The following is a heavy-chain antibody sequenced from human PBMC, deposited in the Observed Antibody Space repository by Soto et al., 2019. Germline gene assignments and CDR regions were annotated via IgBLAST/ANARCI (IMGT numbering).Heavy chain of an antibody. CDR3: ARDHIYGDYDY. Sequence: ASVKVSCKASGYTFTSYGISWVRQAPGQGLEWMGWISAYNGNTNYAQKLQGRVTMTTDTSTSTAYLELRSLRSDDPAVYYCARDHIYGDYDYWGQGTLVTVSS. CDR1: GYTFTSYG. D-gene: IGHD4-17*01. CDR2: ISAYNGNT. J-gene: IGHJ4*02. V-gene: IGHV1-18*01.